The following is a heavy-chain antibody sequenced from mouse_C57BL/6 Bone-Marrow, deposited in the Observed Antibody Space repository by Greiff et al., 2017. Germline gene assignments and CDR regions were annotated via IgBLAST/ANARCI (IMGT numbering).Heavy chain of an antibody. CDR1: GFTFSSYG. CDR3: ARHEDYYSNYDYYAMDY. J-gene: IGHJ4*01. V-gene: IGHV5-6*01. Sequence: EVKVVESGGDLVKPGGSLKLSCAASGFTFSSYGMSWVRQTPDKRLEWVATISSGGSYTYYPDSVKGRFTISRANAKNTLYLQMSSLKSEDTAMYYCARHEDYYSNYDYYAMDYWGQGTSVTDSS. CDR2: ISSGGSYT. D-gene: IGHD2-5*01.